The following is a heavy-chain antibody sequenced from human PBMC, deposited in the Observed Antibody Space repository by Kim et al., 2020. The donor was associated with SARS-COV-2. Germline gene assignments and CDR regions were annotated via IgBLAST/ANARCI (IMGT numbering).Heavy chain of an antibody. CDR2: INHSGST. Sequence: SETLSLTCAVYGGSFSGYYWSWIRQPPGKGLEWIGEINHSGSTNYNPSLKSRVTISVDTSKNQFSLKLSSVTAADTAVYYCASDYYSYGNRDYWGQGTLVTVSS. CDR1: GGSFSGYY. D-gene: IGHD5-18*01. V-gene: IGHV4-34*01. CDR3: ASDYYSYGNRDY. J-gene: IGHJ4*02.